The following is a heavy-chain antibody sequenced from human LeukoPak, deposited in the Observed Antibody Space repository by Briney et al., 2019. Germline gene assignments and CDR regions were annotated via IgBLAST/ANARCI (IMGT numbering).Heavy chain of an antibody. Sequence: SETLSLTCTVSGGSISSYYWSWIRQPPGKGLEWIGYIYYSGSTNYNPSLKSRVTISVDTSKNQFSLKLSSVTAADTAVYYCARLSVDWGSSIDYWGQGTLVTVSS. V-gene: IGHV4-59*08. CDR3: ARLSVDWGSSIDY. CDR1: GGSISSYY. CDR2: IYYSGST. J-gene: IGHJ4*02. D-gene: IGHD3/OR15-3a*01.